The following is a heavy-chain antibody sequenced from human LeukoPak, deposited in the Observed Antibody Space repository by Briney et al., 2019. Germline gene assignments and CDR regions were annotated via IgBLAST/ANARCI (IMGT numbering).Heavy chain of an antibody. CDR2: ISYDGSNK. Sequence: PGGSLRLSCAASGFTFSSYGMHWVRQAPGKGLEWVAVISYDGSNKYYADSVKGRFTISRDNSKNTLYLQMNSLRAEDTAVYYCAKTYGSGRLYYYYYYGMDVWGQGTTVTVSS. D-gene: IGHD3-10*01. CDR3: AKTYGSGRLYYYYYYGMDV. J-gene: IGHJ6*02. CDR1: GFTFSSYG. V-gene: IGHV3-30*18.